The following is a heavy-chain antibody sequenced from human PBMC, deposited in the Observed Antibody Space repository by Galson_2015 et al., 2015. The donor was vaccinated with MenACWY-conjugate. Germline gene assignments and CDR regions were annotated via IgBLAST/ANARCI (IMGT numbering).Heavy chain of an antibody. J-gene: IGHJ4*02. Sequence: SETLSLTCAVSGASIISTKWWSWVRQPPGKGLEWIAETHHSGRTNYNPSLKGRVIISVDKPKNQFSLDLYSVTAADTAVYYCATQSAFYQDYWGQGTLVSVSS. CDR1: GASIISTKW. CDR3: ATQSAFYQDY. D-gene: IGHD2-2*01. V-gene: IGHV4-4*02. CDR2: THHSGRT.